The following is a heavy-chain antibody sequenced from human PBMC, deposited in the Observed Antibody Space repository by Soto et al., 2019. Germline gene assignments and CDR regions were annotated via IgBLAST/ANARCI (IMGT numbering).Heavy chain of an antibody. V-gene: IGHV3-23*01. D-gene: IGHD1-26*01. CDR3: AKSQSGSVFAAFDV. CDR2: IFGSGETT. J-gene: IGHJ3*01. CDR1: GFTFSGDV. Sequence: EAQLLESGGGLVQPGGSLRLSCTSSGFTFSGDVMSWVRQAPGKGLEWVSTIFGSGETTYYADSVKGRFTISRNNSKNTLFLQMNSLRAEDTAVYYCAKSQSGSVFAAFDVWGQGTVVTVSS.